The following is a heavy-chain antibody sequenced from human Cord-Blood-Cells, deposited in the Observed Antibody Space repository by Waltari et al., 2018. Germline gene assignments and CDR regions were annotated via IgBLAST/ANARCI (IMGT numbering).Heavy chain of an antibody. Sequence: EVQLVESGGGLVQPGGSLRLSCAASGFTFSGYWISWVRQAPGRGLEWVANIKQDGSEKYYVDSVKGRFTISRDNAKNSLYLQMNSLRAEDTAVYYCASEQLGLYDFWSGYYYFDYWGQGTLVTVSS. D-gene: IGHD3-3*01. CDR3: ASEQLGLYDFWSGYYYFDY. CDR2: IKQDGSEK. J-gene: IGHJ4*02. CDR1: GFTFSGYW. V-gene: IGHV3-7*01.